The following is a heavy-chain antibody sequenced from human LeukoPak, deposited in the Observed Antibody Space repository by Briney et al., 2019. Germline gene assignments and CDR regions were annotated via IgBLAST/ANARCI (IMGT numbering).Heavy chain of an antibody. CDR1: GGSFSGYY. CDR2: FYYSGST. D-gene: IGHD2-8*01. J-gene: IGHJ4*02. V-gene: IGHV4-34*01. Sequence: PSETLSLTCAVYGGSFSGYYWGWIRQPPGKGLEYIGSFYYSGSTYYNPSLKSRVTISVDTSKYQFSLKVRSVTAADTAVYYCARGYCTNAVCSLGPTQAWGQGTLVTVSS. CDR3: ARGYCTNAVCSLGPTQA.